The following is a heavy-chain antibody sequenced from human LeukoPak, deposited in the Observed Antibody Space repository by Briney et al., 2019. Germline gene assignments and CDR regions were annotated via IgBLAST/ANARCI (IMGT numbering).Heavy chain of an antibody. CDR3: ARDTTAGGFDY. CDR1: GFPFRTYT. D-gene: IGHD4-17*01. V-gene: IGHV3-48*04. J-gene: IGHJ4*02. CDR2: ISSSSSTI. Sequence: GGPLRLSFAAPGFPFRTYTRNWFRRAPGKGLEWVSYISSSSSTIYYADSVKGRFTISRDNAKNSLYLRMNSLSAEDTAVYYCARDTTAGGFDYWGQGTLVTVSS.